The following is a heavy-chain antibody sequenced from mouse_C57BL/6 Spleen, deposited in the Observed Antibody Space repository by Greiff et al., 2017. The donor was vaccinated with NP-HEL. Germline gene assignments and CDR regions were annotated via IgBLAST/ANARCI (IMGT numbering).Heavy chain of an antibody. V-gene: IGHV1-64*01. CDR2: IHPNSGST. D-gene: IGHD1-1*01. CDR3: ARTTVVATRYFDY. Sequence: QVQLQQSGAELVKPGASVKLSCKASGYTFTSYWMHWVKQRPGQGLEWIGMIHPNSGSTNYNEKFKSKATLTVDKSSSTAYMQLSSLTSEDSAVYYCARTTVVATRYFDYWGQGTTLTVSS. CDR1: GYTFTSYW. J-gene: IGHJ2*01.